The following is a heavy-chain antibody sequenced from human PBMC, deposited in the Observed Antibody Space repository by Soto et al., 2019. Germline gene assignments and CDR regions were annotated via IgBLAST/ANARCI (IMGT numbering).Heavy chain of an antibody. D-gene: IGHD3-22*01. V-gene: IGHV3-48*02. CDR2: ISSSSSTI. CDR3: ARVPNLYDRSGYYYYYYGMDV. Sequence: PGGSLRLSCAASGFTFSSYSMNWVRQAPGKGLEWVSYISSSSSTIYYADSVKGRFTISRDNAKNSLYLQMNSLRDEDTAVYYCARVPNLYDRSGYYYYYYGMDVWGQGTTVTVSS. CDR1: GFTFSSYS. J-gene: IGHJ6*02.